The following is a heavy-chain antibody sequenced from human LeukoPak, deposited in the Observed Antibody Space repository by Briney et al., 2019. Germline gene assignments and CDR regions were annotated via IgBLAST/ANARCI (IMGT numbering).Heavy chain of an antibody. Sequence: ASVKVSFKASGYTFTGYYMHWVRQAPGQGLEWMGWINPNSGGTNYAQKFQGRVTMTRDTSISTAYMELSRLRSDDTAVYYCARDQDPAGYYYYGMDVWGQGTTVTVSS. CDR3: ARDQDPAGYYYYGMDV. CDR1: GYTFTGYY. V-gene: IGHV1-2*02. D-gene: IGHD6-25*01. J-gene: IGHJ6*02. CDR2: INPNSGGT.